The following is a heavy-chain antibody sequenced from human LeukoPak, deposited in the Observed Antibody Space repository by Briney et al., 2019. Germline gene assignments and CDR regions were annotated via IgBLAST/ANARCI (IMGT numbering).Heavy chain of an antibody. CDR3: ARVGGTMVRGATRDYYGMDV. J-gene: IGHJ6*04. V-gene: IGHV1-46*01. CDR2: INPSGGST. CDR1: RYTFTSYY. Sequence: VASVKVSCMESRYTFTSYYMHWVRQAPGQGREWMGIINPSGGSTNYAQKFQGRVTMTRDTSTSTAYMELSSLRSEDTAVYYCARVGGTMVRGATRDYYGMDVWGKGTTVTVSS. D-gene: IGHD3-10*01.